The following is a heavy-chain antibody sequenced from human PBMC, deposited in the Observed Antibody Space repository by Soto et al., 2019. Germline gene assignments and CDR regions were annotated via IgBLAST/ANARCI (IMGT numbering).Heavy chain of an antibody. V-gene: IGHV3-23*01. J-gene: IGHJ4*02. CDR2: ISGSGGST. D-gene: IGHD3-22*01. CDR1: GFTFSSYA. CDR3: AKRAATTYDSRESYYFDY. Sequence: EVQLLESGGGLVQPGGSLRLSCAASGFTFSSYAMSWVRQAPGKGLGWVSAISGSGGSTYYADSVKGRFTISRDNSKNTLYLQMNSLRAEDTAVYYCAKRAATTYDSRESYYFDYWGQGTLVTVSS.